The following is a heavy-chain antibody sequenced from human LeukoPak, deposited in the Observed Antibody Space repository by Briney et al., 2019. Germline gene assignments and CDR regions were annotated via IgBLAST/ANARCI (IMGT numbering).Heavy chain of an antibody. D-gene: IGHD2-2*03. CDR1: GGSISSGDYY. CDR2: IYYSGST. Sequence: SETLSLTCTVSGGSISSGDYYWRWIRQPPGKGLEWIGYIYYSGSTNYNPSLKSRVTISVDTSKNQFSLKLSSVTAADTAVYYCARHSRLDKSSLSWADYWGQGTLVTVSS. J-gene: IGHJ4*02. CDR3: ARHSRLDKSSLSWADY. V-gene: IGHV4-61*08.